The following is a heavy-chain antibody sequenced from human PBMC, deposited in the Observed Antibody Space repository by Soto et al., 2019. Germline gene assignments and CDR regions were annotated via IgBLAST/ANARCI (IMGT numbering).Heavy chain of an antibody. J-gene: IGHJ5*02. Sequence: QLQLQESGSGLVKPSQTLSLTCAVSGGSISSGGYSWSWIRQPPGKGLEWIGYIYHSGSTYYNPSRKSRVTISVDRSTNQFSLKLSSVTAADTAVYDCARTESGTFDPWGQGTLVTVSS. CDR3: ARTESGTFDP. V-gene: IGHV4-30-2*01. CDR1: GGSISSGGYS. CDR2: IYHSGST. D-gene: IGHD1-7*01.